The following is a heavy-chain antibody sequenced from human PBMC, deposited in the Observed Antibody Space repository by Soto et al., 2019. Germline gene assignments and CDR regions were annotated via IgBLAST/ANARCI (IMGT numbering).Heavy chain of an antibody. CDR3: ARPDVGLRVGYYYGMDV. J-gene: IGHJ6*02. Sequence: GESLKISCKGSGYTFTDYWIGWVRQLPGKGLEWMGIIYPGDSYTNYSPSFQGHVTISADKSISTAYLQWSSLKASDTAMYYCARPDVGLRVGYYYGMDVWGQGTTVTVSS. CDR2: IYPGDSYT. D-gene: IGHD1-26*01. CDR1: GYTFTDYW. V-gene: IGHV5-51*01.